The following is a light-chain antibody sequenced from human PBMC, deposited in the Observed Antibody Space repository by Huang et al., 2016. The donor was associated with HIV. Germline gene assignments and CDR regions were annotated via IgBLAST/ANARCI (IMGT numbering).Light chain of an antibody. J-gene: IGKJ4*01. Sequence: EVVLTQSPPTLSLFPGETATLSCRASQSIGTYLAWYQQRPGQGPRLLIYDGSNRAAGVPERCRGAGSGTTFTVTISGLESEDFGIYYCQQRRSWPLTFGGGTKVEV. V-gene: IGKV3-11*01. CDR3: QQRRSWPLT. CDR1: QSIGTY. CDR2: DGS.